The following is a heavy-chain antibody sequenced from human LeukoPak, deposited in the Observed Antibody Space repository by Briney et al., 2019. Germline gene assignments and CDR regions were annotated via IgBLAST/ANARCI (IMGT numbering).Heavy chain of an antibody. CDR2: ITGNGGNT. CDR1: GCTFSNYA. J-gene: IGHJ4*02. CDR3: AKWGDFDVLTGYYVPDF. V-gene: IGHV3-23*01. Sequence: PGGSLRLSCAASGCTFSNYAMSWVRQAPGKGLEGVSAITGNGGNTYYADSVKGRFTISRDNSKNTLYLQMNSLRDEDTAVYYCAKWGDFDVLTGYYVPDFWGQGTLVTVSS. D-gene: IGHD3-9*01.